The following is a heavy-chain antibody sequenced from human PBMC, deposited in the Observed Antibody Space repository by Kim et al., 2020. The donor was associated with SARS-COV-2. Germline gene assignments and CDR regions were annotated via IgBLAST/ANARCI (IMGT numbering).Heavy chain of an antibody. CDR3: ARDHFVGPLDSSGRDFDY. CDR2: ISSSSSYI. Sequence: GGSLRLSCAASGFTFSSYSMNWVRQAPGKGLEWVSSISSSSSYIYYADSVKGRFTISRDNAKNSLYLQMNSLRAEDTAVYYCARDHFVGPLDSSGRDFDYWGQGTLVTVSS. D-gene: IGHD3-22*01. V-gene: IGHV3-21*01. J-gene: IGHJ4*02. CDR1: GFTFSSYS.